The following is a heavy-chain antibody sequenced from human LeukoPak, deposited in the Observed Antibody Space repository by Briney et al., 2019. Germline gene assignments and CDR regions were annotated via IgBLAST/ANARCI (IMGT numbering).Heavy chain of an antibody. CDR1: GYTFTSYA. Sequence: ASVKVSCKASGYTFTSYAMNWVRQAPGQGLEWMGWISAYNGNTNYAQKLQGRVTMTTDTSTSTAYMELRSLRSDDTAVYYCARDPGFGVVIGLDYWGQGTLVTVSS. J-gene: IGHJ4*02. D-gene: IGHD3-3*01. V-gene: IGHV1-18*01. CDR2: ISAYNGNT. CDR3: ARDPGFGVVIGLDY.